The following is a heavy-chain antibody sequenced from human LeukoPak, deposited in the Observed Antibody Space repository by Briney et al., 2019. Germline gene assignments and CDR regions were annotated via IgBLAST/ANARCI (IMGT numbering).Heavy chain of an antibody. V-gene: IGHV1-2*02. CDR3: ARIQDIGYGLDY. Sequence: ASVKVSCKASGYTFIGYYMHWVRQAPGQGLEWMGWVNPNSGGTNYAQKFQGRVTMTRDTSISTAYMELSRLRSDDTAVYYCARIQDIGYGLDYWGQGTLVTVSS. J-gene: IGHJ4*02. CDR1: GYTFIGYY. CDR2: VNPNSGGT. D-gene: IGHD2-15*01.